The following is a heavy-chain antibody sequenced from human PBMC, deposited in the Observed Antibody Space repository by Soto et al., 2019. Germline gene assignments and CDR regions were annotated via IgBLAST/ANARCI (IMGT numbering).Heavy chain of an antibody. J-gene: IGHJ4*02. CDR2: IWSDGSNE. D-gene: IGHD6-19*01. V-gene: IGHV3-33*01. Sequence: GGSLRLSCAASGFTFSSHGMHWVRQAPGKGLERVAVIWSDGSNEYYADSVKGRFTISRDNSKNTLYLQMSSLRVEDTAVYYCATDYSSTGYGLVYWGQGALVTVSS. CDR3: ATDYSSTGYGLVY. CDR1: GFTFSSHG.